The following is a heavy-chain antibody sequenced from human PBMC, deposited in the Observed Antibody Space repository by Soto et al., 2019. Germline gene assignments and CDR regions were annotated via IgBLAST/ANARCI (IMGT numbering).Heavy chain of an antibody. D-gene: IGHD6-13*01. CDR2: ISYDGSNK. J-gene: IGHJ4*02. Sequence: QMQLVESGGGVVQPGRSLRLSCAASGFTFSSYAMHWVRQAPGKGLEWVAVISYDGSNKYYADSVKGRFTISRDNSKNTLYLQMNSLRAEDTAVYYCARSGGWGSSWYGDYWGQGTLVTVSS. V-gene: IGHV3-30-3*01. CDR1: GFTFSSYA. CDR3: ARSGGWGSSWYGDY.